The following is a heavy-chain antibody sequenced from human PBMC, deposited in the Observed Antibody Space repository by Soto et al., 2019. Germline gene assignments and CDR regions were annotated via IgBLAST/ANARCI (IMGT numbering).Heavy chain of an antibody. CDR2: LNPDGSQR. CDR3: ARDPAFGALDY. CDR1: GLSFSSHW. V-gene: IGHV3-7*01. J-gene: IGHJ4*02. D-gene: IGHD2-2*01. Sequence: GGSLRLSCAVSGLSFSSHWMSCVRQAPGRGLEWVAELNPDGSQRYYVDSVKGRFTISRDNAEDSLYLQMDSLRVEDTAVYFCARDPAFGALDYWGQGTLVTVSS.